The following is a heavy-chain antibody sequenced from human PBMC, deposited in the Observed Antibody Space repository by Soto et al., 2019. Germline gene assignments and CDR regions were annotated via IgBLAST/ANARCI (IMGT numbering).Heavy chain of an antibody. Sequence: ASVKVSCKVSGGVFRRYAISWVRQAPGQGLEWLGGIVPIFGTTNYAQKFQGRVTIVADESTSTAYMDLSSLRSDDTAVYYCARPDEGSYHSNHHSHNALDVWGQGTTVTVSS. J-gene: IGHJ6*02. CDR1: GGVFRRYA. CDR3: ARPDEGSYHSNHHSHNALDV. D-gene: IGHD3-16*02. CDR2: IVPIFGTT. V-gene: IGHV1-69*13.